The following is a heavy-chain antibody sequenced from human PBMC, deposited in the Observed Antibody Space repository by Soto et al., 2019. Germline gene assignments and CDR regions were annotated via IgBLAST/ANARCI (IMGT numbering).Heavy chain of an antibody. CDR3: AREVSDYAASYYYGMDV. CDR1: GYTFTGYY. Sequence: ASVKVSCKACGYTFTGYYMHWVRQAPGQGLEWMGWINPNSGGTNYAQKFQGWVTMTRDTSISTAYMELSRLRSDDTAVYYCAREVSDYAASYYYGMDVWGQGTTVTVSS. V-gene: IGHV1-2*04. CDR2: INPNSGGT. D-gene: IGHD4-17*01. J-gene: IGHJ6*02.